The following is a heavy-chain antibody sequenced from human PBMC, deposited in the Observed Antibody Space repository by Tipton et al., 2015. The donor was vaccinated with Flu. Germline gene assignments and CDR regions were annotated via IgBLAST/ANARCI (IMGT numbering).Heavy chain of an antibody. CDR3: ARDGDIVVVPAAIRYYYGMDV. CDR1: GFTFSSYW. J-gene: IGHJ6*02. Sequence: SLRLSCAASGFTFSSYWMHWVRQAPGKGLVWVSRINSDGSSTSYADSVKGRFTISRDNAKNTLYLQMNSLRAEDTAVYYCARDGDIVVVPAAIRYYYGMDVRGQGTTVTVSS. D-gene: IGHD2-2*01. CDR2: INSDGSST. V-gene: IGHV3-74*01.